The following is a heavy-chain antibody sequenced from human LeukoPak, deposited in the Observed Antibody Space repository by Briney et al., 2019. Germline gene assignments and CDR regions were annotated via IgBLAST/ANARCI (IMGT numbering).Heavy chain of an antibody. V-gene: IGHV3-30*02. CDR3: AQDLFRDFLWGTYRATAS. CDR1: GFTVDEYG. CDR2: LRYDGTNK. D-gene: IGHD3-16*02. J-gene: IGHJ5*02. Sequence: GGSLRLSCAASGFTVDEYGMHWVRQAPGKGLEWVAFLRYDGTNKYFLESVKGRFSISRDNSRNTLFLQMNGLTAEDTGVYYCAQDLFRDFLWGTYRATASWGQGTLVTVSS.